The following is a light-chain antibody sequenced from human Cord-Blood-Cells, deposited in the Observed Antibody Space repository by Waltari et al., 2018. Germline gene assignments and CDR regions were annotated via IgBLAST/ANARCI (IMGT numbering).Light chain of an antibody. CDR1: SLRSYY. CDR3: SSRDSSGNHWV. J-gene: IGLJ3*02. CDR2: GKN. Sequence: SSELTQDPAVSVALGQTVRITCQGDSLRSYYASWDQQKPGQAPVLVNYGKNNRPSGVPDRFSGSSSGNTASLTITGAQAEDEADYYCSSRDSSGNHWVFGGGTKLTVL. V-gene: IGLV3-19*01.